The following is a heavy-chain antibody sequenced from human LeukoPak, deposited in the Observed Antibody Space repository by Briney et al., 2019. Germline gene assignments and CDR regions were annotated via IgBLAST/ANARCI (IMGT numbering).Heavy chain of an antibody. CDR3: AKDATGLIWTYYFDY. J-gene: IGHJ4*02. D-gene: IGHD2-21*01. CDR1: GFIFSSYG. CDR2: ISYDGSNK. V-gene: IGHV3-30*18. Sequence: GGSLRLSCAASGFIFSSYGMHWVRQAPGKGLEWVAVISYDGSNKYYADSVKGRFTISRDNSKNTLYLQMNSLRAEDTAVYYCAKDATGLIWTYYFDYWGQGTLVTVSS.